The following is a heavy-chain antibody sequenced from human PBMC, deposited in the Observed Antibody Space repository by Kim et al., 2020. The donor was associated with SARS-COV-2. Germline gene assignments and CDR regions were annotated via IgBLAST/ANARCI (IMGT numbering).Heavy chain of an antibody. J-gene: IGHJ3*02. V-gene: IGHV3-7*01. D-gene: IGHD1-26*01. Sequence: GGSLRLSCAASGFPFSNYWMSWVRQAPGKGLEWVANIKQDGSEKYYVEFVKGRFTIARDNAKNSLYLQMNSLRAEDMAIYYCARAKGWQWELRAAFDIWGQGTMVTVSS. CDR3: ARAKGWQWELRAAFDI. CDR2: IKQDGSEK. CDR1: GFPFSNYW.